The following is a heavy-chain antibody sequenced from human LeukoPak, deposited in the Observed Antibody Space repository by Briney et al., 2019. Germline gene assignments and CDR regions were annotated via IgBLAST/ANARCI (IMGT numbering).Heavy chain of an antibody. J-gene: IGHJ4*02. D-gene: IGHD3-22*01. CDR1: GFTFSNYA. V-gene: IGHV3-64*01. Sequence: GGSLRLSCAASGFTFSNYALHWVRQAPGKGLEYVSAISINGDNTYYANSVKGRFTISGDNSKNTLYLQMGSLRAEDMAVYYCARVLRDISGYYDYWGQGTLVTVSS. CDR3: ARVLRDISGYYDY. CDR2: ISINGDNT.